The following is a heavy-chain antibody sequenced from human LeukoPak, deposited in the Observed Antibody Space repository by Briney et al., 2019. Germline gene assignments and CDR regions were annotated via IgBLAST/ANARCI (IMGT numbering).Heavy chain of an antibody. CDR3: ASTRVVAGTTSFDY. D-gene: IGHD6-19*01. J-gene: IGHJ4*02. V-gene: IGHV1-18*01. CDR2: ISGYNGNT. Sequence: ASVKVSCKASGYTFTSYGISWVRQAPGQGLEWMGWISGYNGNTNYAQKLQGRVTMTTDTSTSTAYMELRSLRFDDTAVYYCASTRVVAGTTSFDYWGQGTLVTVSS. CDR1: GYTFTSYG.